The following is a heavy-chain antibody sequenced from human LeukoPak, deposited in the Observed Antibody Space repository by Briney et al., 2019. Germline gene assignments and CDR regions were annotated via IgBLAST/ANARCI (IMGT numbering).Heavy chain of an antibody. CDR1: GFTFSSYA. J-gene: IGHJ4*02. D-gene: IGHD6-19*01. CDR3: ARESPTDIAVAGIDRERYSLDY. V-gene: IGHV3-23*01. Sequence: GGSLRLSCAASGFTFSSYAMSWVRQAPGKGLEWVSAISGSGGSTYYADSVKGRFTISRDNSKNTLYLQMNSLRAEDTAVYYCARESPTDIAVAGIDRERYSLDYWGQGTLVTVSS. CDR2: ISGSGGST.